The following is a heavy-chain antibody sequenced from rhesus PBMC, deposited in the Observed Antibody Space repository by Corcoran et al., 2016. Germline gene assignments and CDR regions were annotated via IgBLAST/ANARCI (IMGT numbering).Heavy chain of an antibody. J-gene: IGHJ4*01. CDR3: ANRRWPAAFDS. CDR1: GVSLCSDAW. CDR2: IRCSRGST. Sequence: QVPLQESGPGLVQPSETLSLTCAVSGVSLCSDAWLILFRQSPGNGLEWIGYIRCSRGSTYYDTSLNSRATISTDTSKNQCSLKLTAVTAADTAMYYCANRRWPAAFDSWGQGVLVTVSS. V-gene: IGHV4-65*01. D-gene: IGHD1-1*01.